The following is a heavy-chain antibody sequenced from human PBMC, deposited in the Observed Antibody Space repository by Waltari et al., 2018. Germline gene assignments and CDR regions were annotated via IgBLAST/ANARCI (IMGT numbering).Heavy chain of an antibody. CDR1: GGSFSGYY. J-gene: IGHJ6*02. CDR2: INHSGST. Sequence: QVQLQQWGTGLLKPSETLSRTCAVYGGSFSGYYWSWIRQPPGKGLEWIGEINHSGSTNYNPSLKSRVTISVDASKNQFSLELTSVTAADTAVYYCARAQQQLVYYGFDVWGRGTTVTVSS. V-gene: IGHV4-34*01. CDR3: ARAQQQLVYYGFDV. D-gene: IGHD6-13*01.